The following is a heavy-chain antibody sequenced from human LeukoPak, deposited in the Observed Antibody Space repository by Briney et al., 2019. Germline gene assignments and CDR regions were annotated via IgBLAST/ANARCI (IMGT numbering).Heavy chain of an antibody. Sequence: SETLSLTCTVSDVSISSYYWSWIRQPPGKGLEWIGYIYYSGSTNYNPSLKSRVTISVDTSKNQFSLKLSSVTAADTAVYYCARHWRDGDSRSLDYWGQGTLVTVSS. V-gene: IGHV4-59*08. D-gene: IGHD4-17*01. CDR3: ARHWRDGDSRSLDY. J-gene: IGHJ4*02. CDR1: DVSISSYY. CDR2: IYYSGST.